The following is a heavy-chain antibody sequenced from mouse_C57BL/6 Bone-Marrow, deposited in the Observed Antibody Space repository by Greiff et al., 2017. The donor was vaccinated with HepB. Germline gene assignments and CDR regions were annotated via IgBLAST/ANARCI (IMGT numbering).Heavy chain of an antibody. CDR3: ARGGTPPWFAY. CDR2: INPNNGGT. CDR1: GYTFTDYY. D-gene: IGHD3-3*01. J-gene: IGHJ3*01. V-gene: IGHV1-26*01. Sequence: EVQLQQSGPELVKPGASVKISCKASGYTFTDYYMNWVKQSHGKSLEWIGDINPNNGGTSYNQKFKGKATLTVDKSSSTAYMERRSLTSEDSAVYYCARGGTPPWFAYWGQGTLVTVSA.